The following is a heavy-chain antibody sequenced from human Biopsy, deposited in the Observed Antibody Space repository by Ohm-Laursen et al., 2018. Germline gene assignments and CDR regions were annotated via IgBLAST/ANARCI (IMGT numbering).Heavy chain of an antibody. CDR3: ARDRRGDSYMDV. D-gene: IGHD2-15*01. V-gene: IGHV4-59*01. CDR1: GDSIRSYY. J-gene: IGHJ6*02. Sequence: PSETLSLTCPVSGDSIRSYYWSWIRQTPEKGLEWIGHVYFTGSTNFNPSLKSRVTISVDTSRVRFSLTLSSVTAADTAIYYCARDRRGDSYMDVWGQGTTVTVSS. CDR2: VYFTGST.